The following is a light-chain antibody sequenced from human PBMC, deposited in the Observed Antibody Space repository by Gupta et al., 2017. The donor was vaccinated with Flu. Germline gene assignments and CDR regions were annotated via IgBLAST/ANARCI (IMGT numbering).Light chain of an antibody. J-gene: IGKJ2*01. V-gene: IGKV1-12*01. Sequence: SYLCASGGDRVTITWRASQCIRSWLAWYQQKPGKAPKLLIYAASSWQSGVPSRFSGSGSGTDVTLTISSRQQEDFAAYYCQQANSFPPYTFGQGTKLEIK. CDR1: QCIRSW. CDR3: QQANSFPPYT. CDR2: AAS.